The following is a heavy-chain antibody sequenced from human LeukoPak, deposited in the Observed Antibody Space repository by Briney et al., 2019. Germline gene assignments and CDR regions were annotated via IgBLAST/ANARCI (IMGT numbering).Heavy chain of an antibody. CDR3: ARVYSSSWYDYYYYGMDV. Sequence: GGSLKLSCAASGLTFSDSAMHWVRQASGKGLEWVGRIRSRANNYATAYAASVKGRFTISRDDSKNTAYLQMDSLRAEDTAVYYCARVYSSSWYDYYYYGMDVWGQGTTVTVSS. CDR1: GLTFSDSA. V-gene: IGHV3-73*01. CDR2: IRSRANNYAT. D-gene: IGHD6-13*01. J-gene: IGHJ6*02.